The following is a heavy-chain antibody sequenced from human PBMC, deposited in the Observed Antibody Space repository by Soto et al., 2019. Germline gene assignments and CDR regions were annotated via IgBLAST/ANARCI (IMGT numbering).Heavy chain of an antibody. Sequence: QVQLVQSGAEVKKPGASVKVSCKASGYTFTSYYIYWVRQATGQRLVMMGWKNANSGNTGYVQMFQGRVTMTRNTSISTAYMELSSLRSEDTAVDYCARGREDDRLLWVFDPWGQGPLVTVSS. CDR3: ARGREDDRLLWVFDP. J-gene: IGHJ5*02. V-gene: IGHV1-8*01. CDR2: KNANSGNT. CDR1: GYTFTSYY. D-gene: IGHD2-2*01.